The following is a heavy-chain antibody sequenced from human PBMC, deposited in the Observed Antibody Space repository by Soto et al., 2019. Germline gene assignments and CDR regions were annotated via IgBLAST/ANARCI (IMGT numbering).Heavy chain of an antibody. CDR1: GHIFRDYH. CDR3: AMLGGWSGGSSGMDV. Sequence: EVQLVESGGGLVQPGGTLRLSCAASGHIFRDYHMDWVRQAPGKGLEWVGRIRRKANSYTTEYAASVKGRFTISRDDSMNSLYLQMNSLKSEDTAVYYCAMLGGWSGGSSGMDVWGQGTTVTVSS. CDR2: IRRKANSYTT. V-gene: IGHV3-72*01. J-gene: IGHJ6*02. D-gene: IGHD6-19*01.